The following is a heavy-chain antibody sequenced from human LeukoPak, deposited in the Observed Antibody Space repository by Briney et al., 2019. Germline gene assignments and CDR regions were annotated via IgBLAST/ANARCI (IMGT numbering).Heavy chain of an antibody. CDR2: INTDTRGT. Sequence: PGGSLRLSCAASGFTFSDYWMHWVRQAPGKGLVWVSIINTDTRGTYYADSVKGRFTISRDNAKDTLYLQMNSLRAEDTAVYYCARAGAYCFDHWGQGTLVTVSS. CDR3: ARAGAYCFDH. J-gene: IGHJ4*02. CDR1: GFTFSDYW. D-gene: IGHD3-10*01. V-gene: IGHV3-74*01.